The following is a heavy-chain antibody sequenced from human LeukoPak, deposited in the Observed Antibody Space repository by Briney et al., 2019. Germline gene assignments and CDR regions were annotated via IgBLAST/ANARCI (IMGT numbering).Heavy chain of an antibody. D-gene: IGHD3-10*01. Sequence: SETLSLTCTVSGGSISSYYWSWIRQPAGKGLEWIGRIYTSGSTNYNPSLKSRVTMSVDTSKNQFSLKLSSVTAADTAVYYCAREGITMVRGVISDWFDPWGQGTLVTVSS. CDR3: AREGITMVRGVISDWFDP. J-gene: IGHJ5*02. CDR1: GGSISSYY. V-gene: IGHV4-4*07. CDR2: IYTSGST.